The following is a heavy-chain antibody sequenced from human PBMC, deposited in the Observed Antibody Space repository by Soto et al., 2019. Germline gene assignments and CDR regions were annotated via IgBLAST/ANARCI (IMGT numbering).Heavy chain of an antibody. Sequence: QVQLVQSGAEVKKPGASVKVSCKASGYTFTSYFIHWVRQAPGQGLEWVGIINPSGDSQTYAQKCQGRGTMTRDTSTSTVYMELSSLRSEDTAVYYCAREGITVAGITFDYWGQGNLVTVSS. CDR3: AREGITVAGITFDY. CDR2: INPSGDSQ. D-gene: IGHD6-19*01. J-gene: IGHJ4*02. CDR1: GYTFTSYF. V-gene: IGHV1-46*01.